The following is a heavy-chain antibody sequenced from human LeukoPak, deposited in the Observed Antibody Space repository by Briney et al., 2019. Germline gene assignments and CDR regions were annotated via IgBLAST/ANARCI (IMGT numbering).Heavy chain of an antibody. D-gene: IGHD3-9*01. CDR2: ISGIGGST. Sequence: GGSLRLSCAASGFTFRSYAMSWVRQAPGRGLEGVSAISGIGGSTYYADSVKGRFTICRDNYKNTLYLQMHSLRAEDTTVYYCAKSEEAVLRYFDWWDYWGQGTLVTVSS. V-gene: IGHV3-23*01. CDR3: AKSEEAVLRYFDWWDY. J-gene: IGHJ4*02. CDR1: GFTFRSYA.